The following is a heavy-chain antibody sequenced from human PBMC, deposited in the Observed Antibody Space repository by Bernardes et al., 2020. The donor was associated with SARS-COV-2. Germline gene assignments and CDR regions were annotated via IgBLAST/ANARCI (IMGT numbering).Heavy chain of an antibody. J-gene: IGHJ3*02. Sequence: ASVKVSCKVYGYTLTALSMHWVRQAPGKGLEWMGSFDPEDGETIYAQKFLGRVTMTADTSTYTSYMELSSLRSEDTAVYYCTTSLSLIVVTYAFDIWGQGTTVTVSS. CDR3: TTSLSLIVVTYAFDI. CDR1: GYTLTALS. V-gene: IGHV1-24*01. D-gene: IGHD3-22*01. CDR2: FDPEDGET.